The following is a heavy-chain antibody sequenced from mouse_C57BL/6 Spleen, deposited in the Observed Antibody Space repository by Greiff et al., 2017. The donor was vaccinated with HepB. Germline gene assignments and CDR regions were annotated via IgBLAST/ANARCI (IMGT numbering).Heavy chain of an antibody. D-gene: IGHD1-1*01. J-gene: IGHJ2*01. Sequence: QVQLQQSGAELARPGASVKLSCKASGYTFTSYGISWVKQRTGQGLEWIGEIYPRSGNTYSNEKFKGKATLTADKSSSTAYMELRSLTSEDSAVYFCARIITTVVDPYYFDYWGQGTTLTVSS. CDR2: IYPRSGNT. CDR3: ARIITTVVDPYYFDY. CDR1: GYTFTSYG. V-gene: IGHV1-81*01.